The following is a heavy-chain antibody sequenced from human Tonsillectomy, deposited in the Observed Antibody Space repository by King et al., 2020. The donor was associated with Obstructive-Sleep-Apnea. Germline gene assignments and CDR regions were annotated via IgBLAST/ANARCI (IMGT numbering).Heavy chain of an antibody. CDR2: ISSSSSNI. CDR3: ARGELGWYAGEYDY. J-gene: IGHJ4*02. Sequence: VQLVESGGGLVQPGGSLRLSCAASGFSFSSYSMNWVRQAPGKGLEWVSYISSSSSNIYNADSVKGRFTISRDNAKNSLYLQMNSLRAEDTAVYYCARGELGWYAGEYDYWGQGTLVTVSS. V-gene: IGHV3-48*04. CDR1: GFSFSSYS. D-gene: IGHD6-19*01.